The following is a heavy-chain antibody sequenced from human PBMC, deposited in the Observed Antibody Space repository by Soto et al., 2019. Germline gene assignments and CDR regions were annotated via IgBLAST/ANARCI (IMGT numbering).Heavy chain of an antibody. D-gene: IGHD4-17*01. CDR3: AGGTTVTPYYYYYMDV. CDR2: IYYSGST. J-gene: IGHJ6*03. CDR1: GGSISSYY. V-gene: IGHV4-59*01. Sequence: SETLSLTCTVSGGSISSYYWSWIRQPPGKGLEWIGYIYYSGSTNYNPSLKSRVTISVDTSKNQFSLKLSSVTAADTAVYYCAGGTTVTPYYYYYMDVWGKGTTVTVSS.